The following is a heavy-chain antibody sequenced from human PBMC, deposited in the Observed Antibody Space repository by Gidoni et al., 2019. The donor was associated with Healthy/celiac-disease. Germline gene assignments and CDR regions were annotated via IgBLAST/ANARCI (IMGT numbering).Heavy chain of an antibody. CDR2: IIPIFGTA. CDR3: ARGRYSYGYLKYGMDV. J-gene: IGHJ6*02. D-gene: IGHD5-18*01. CDR1: GGTFSSYA. Sequence: QVQLVQSGAEVKKPGSSVKVSCKASGGTFSSYAISWVRQAPGQGLEWMGGIIPIFGTANDAQKFQGRVTVTADKSTSTAYMELSSLRSEDTAVYYCARGRYSYGYLKYGMDVWGQGTTVTVSS. V-gene: IGHV1-69*06.